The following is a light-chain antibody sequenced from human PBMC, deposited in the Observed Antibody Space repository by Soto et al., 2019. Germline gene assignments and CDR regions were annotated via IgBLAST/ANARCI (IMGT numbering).Light chain of an antibody. Sequence: SYELTQPLSLSVALGQTARITCGGNNIGSKSVHWYQQKPGQAPVLVIYRDSNRPSGIPERFSGSNSGNTATLTISRAQAGDEADYYCQVWDSSTACVLFGGGTKLTVL. CDR3: QVWDSSTACVL. CDR1: NIGSKS. J-gene: IGLJ2*01. CDR2: RDS. V-gene: IGLV3-9*01.